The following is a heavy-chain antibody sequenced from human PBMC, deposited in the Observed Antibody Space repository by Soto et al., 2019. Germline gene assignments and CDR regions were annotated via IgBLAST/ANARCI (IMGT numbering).Heavy chain of an antibody. Sequence: QVQLVQSGAEEKKPGASVKVSRKASGFTFSGYTIHWVRQAPGQRLEWMGWIKADNTNTKYSQKFQGRVTITRDTSASTVYMEMSSLRSEDTAVYYCAREGGWYDDYWGQGTLVTVSS. CDR1: GFTFSGYT. V-gene: IGHV1-3*05. CDR2: IKADNTNT. CDR3: AREGGWYDDY. D-gene: IGHD6-19*01. J-gene: IGHJ4*02.